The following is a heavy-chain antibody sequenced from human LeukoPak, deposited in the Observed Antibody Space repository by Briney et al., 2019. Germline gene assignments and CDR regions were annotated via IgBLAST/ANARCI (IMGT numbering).Heavy chain of an antibody. CDR3: AKDLRYYDGNSDYFDY. J-gene: IGHJ4*02. Sequence: GGSLRLSCAASGFTFSSYGMHWVRQAPGKGLEWVALISYDGSNKYYADSVKGRFTISRDNSKNTLYLQMNSLRAEDTAVYYCAKDLRYYDGNSDYFDYWGQGTLVTVSS. CDR1: GFTFSSYG. D-gene: IGHD4-23*01. V-gene: IGHV3-30*18. CDR2: ISYDGSNK.